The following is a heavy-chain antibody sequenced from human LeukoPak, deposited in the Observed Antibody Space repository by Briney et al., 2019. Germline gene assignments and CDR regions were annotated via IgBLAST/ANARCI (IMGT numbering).Heavy chain of an antibody. J-gene: IGHJ5*02. D-gene: IGHD2-15*01. Sequence: PSETLSLTCTVSGGSISSYYWSWIRQPPGKGLEWIGYIYYSGSTNYNPSLKSRVTISVDTSKNQFSLKPSSVTAADTAVYYCARLRMGDWFDPWGQGTLVTVSS. CDR1: GGSISSYY. CDR3: ARLRMGDWFDP. V-gene: IGHV4-59*01. CDR2: IYYSGST.